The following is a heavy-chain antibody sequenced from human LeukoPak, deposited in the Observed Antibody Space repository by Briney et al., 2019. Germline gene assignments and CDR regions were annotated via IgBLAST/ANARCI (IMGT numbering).Heavy chain of an antibody. V-gene: IGHV4-39*07. CDR1: GLPIRSCSYY. D-gene: IGHD4-17*01. CDR3: ARDFGYGDYFFDD. Sequence: SEPLSLTCTVSGLPIRSCSYYWRWIRQPPGEGREWIGCIYYCGSLYYHPPLKTRHPMSVDTSKCQFSLKLSSVTAADTDVYDCARDFGYGDYFFDDWGQGTLVTVAS. J-gene: IGHJ4*02. CDR2: IYYCGSL.